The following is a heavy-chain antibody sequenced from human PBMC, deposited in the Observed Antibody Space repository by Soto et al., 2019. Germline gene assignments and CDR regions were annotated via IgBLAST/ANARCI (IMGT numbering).Heavy chain of an antibody. J-gene: IGHJ4*02. CDR1: GGSISSYY. V-gene: IGHV4-59*08. CDR3: ARLVRGDWNDGYFDY. Sequence: SETLSLTCTVSGGSISSYYWSWIRQPPGKGLEWIGYIYYSGSTNYNPSLKSRVTISVDTSKNQFSLKLSSVTAADTAVYYCARLVRGDWNDGYFDYWGQGTLVTVSS. D-gene: IGHD1-1*01. CDR2: IYYSGST.